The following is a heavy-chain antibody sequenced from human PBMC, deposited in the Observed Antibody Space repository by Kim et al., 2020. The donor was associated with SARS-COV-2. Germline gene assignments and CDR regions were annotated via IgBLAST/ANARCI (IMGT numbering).Heavy chain of an antibody. CDR2: IKKDGSEK. Sequence: GGSLRLSCAASGFTFSDYWMNWVRRAPGKGLEWVANIKKDGSEKNFVDSVKGRFTISRDNAKNSLYLQMSSLRAEDTAVYYCASGRQAWGAFDIWGQGTVVTVS. CDR1: GFTFSDYW. CDR3: ASGRQAWGAFDI. J-gene: IGHJ3*02. D-gene: IGHD1-26*01. V-gene: IGHV3-7*01.